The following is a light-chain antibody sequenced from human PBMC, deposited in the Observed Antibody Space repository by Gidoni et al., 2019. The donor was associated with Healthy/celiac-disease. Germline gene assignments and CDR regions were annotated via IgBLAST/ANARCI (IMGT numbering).Light chain of an antibody. Sequence: EIVLPPSPATLSVSPGERATLSCRASQSVSSNLAWYQQKPGQAPRLLIYGASTRATGIPARFSGSGSGTEFTLTISSLQSEDFAVYYCQQYNNWPPDTFGGGTKVEIK. J-gene: IGKJ4*01. CDR2: GAS. CDR3: QQYNNWPPDT. CDR1: QSVSSN. V-gene: IGKV3-15*01.